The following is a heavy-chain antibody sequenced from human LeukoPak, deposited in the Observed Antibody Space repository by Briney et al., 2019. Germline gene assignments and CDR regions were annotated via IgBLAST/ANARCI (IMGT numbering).Heavy chain of an antibody. CDR3: AGGCGDYEYLSPYNWFDP. Sequence: SETLSLTCTVSGGSISSHYWSWIRQPPGKGLEWIGYIYYSGSTNYNPSLKSRVTISVDTSKNQFSLKLSSVTAADTAVYYCAGGCGDYEYLSPYNWFDPWGQGTLVTVSS. D-gene: IGHD2-21*02. CDR2: IYYSGST. J-gene: IGHJ5*02. CDR1: GGSISSHY. V-gene: IGHV4-59*11.